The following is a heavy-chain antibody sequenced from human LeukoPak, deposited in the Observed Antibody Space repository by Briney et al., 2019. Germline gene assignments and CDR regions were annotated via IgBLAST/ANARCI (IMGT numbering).Heavy chain of an antibody. V-gene: IGHV4-34*01. Sequence: PGGSLRLSCAASGFTFSSSAMSWIRQPPGKGLEWIGEINHSGSTNYNPSLKSRVTISVDTSKNQFSLKLSSVTAADTAVYYCARFSDSGYGDYWGQGTLVTVSS. J-gene: IGHJ4*02. CDR2: INHSGST. CDR1: GFTFSSSA. CDR3: ARFSDSGYGDY. D-gene: IGHD3-22*01.